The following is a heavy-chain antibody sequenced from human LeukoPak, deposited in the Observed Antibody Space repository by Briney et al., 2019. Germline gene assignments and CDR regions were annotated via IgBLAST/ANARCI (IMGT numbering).Heavy chain of an antibody. CDR3: SEGLIS. V-gene: IGHV3-7*01. CDR2: IKGDSADK. Sequence: PGGSLRLSCAASGFSFSTSWMDWVRQAPGKGLEWVANIKGDSADKDYVDSVKGRFIISRDNARNSLFLQMNNLKADDTAIYYCSEGLISWGQGILVTVSS. CDR1: GFSFSTSW. J-gene: IGHJ4*02.